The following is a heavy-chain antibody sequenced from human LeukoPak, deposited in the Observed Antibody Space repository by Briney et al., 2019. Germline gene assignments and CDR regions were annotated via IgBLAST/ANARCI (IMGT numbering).Heavy chain of an antibody. Sequence: WAPVKVSCKASGGTFSSYAISWVRQAPGQGLEWMGRIIPILGIANYAQKFQGRVTITADKSTSTAYMELSSLRSEDTAVYYCARSRYFDWLLKDYWGQGTLVTVSS. D-gene: IGHD3-9*01. CDR2: IIPILGIA. CDR3: ARSRYFDWLLKDY. J-gene: IGHJ4*02. CDR1: GGTFSSYA. V-gene: IGHV1-69*04.